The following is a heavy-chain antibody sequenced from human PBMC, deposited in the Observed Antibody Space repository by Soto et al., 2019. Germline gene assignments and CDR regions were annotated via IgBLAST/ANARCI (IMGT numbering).Heavy chain of an antibody. V-gene: IGHV4-59*01. CDR1: GGSISSYY. CDR3: ARERRGAIFGVVTDAFDY. D-gene: IGHD3-3*01. J-gene: IGHJ4*02. Sequence: SETLSLTCTVSGGSISSYYWSWIRQPPGKGLEWIGYIYYSGSTNYNPSLKSRVTISVDTSKNQFSLKLSSVTAADTAVYYCARERRGAIFGVVTDAFDYWGKGTLVTVAS. CDR2: IYYSGST.